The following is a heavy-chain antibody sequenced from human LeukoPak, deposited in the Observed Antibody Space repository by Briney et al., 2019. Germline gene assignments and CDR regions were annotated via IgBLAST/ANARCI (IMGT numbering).Heavy chain of an antibody. J-gene: IGHJ4*02. V-gene: IGHV4-61*01. CDR2: IYYSGST. CDR3: AREMATTSFYFDN. CDR1: GGSISASISSYY. D-gene: IGHD5-24*01. Sequence: SETLSLTCTVSGGSISASISSYYWSWIRQPPGKGLEWIGHIYYSGSTDYSSSLKSRLIISLDTSKNQFSLRLSSVTAADTAVYYCAREMATTSFYFDNWGQGTLVTVSS.